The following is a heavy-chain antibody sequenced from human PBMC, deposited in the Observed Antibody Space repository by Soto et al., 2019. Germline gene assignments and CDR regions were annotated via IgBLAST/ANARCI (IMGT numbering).Heavy chain of an antibody. Sequence: ASVKVSCKASGYTFTSYGISWVRQAPGQGLEWMGWISAYNGNTNYAQKLQGRVTMTTDTSTSTAYMELRSLRSDDTAVYYCARDGFYYDSSGPMDAFDIWGQGSMVTVSS. J-gene: IGHJ3*02. D-gene: IGHD3-22*01. V-gene: IGHV1-18*04. CDR2: ISAYNGNT. CDR1: GYTFTSYG. CDR3: ARDGFYYDSSGPMDAFDI.